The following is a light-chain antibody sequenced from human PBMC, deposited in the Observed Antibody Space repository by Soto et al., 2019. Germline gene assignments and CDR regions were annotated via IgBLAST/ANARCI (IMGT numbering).Light chain of an antibody. CDR1: SSDVGRYNL. J-gene: IGLJ1*01. CDR2: EGS. CDR3: CSYAGSSAYV. Sequence: QSALTQPASVSGSPGQSITISCTGTSSDVGRYNLVSWYQHHPGKAPKLMIYEGSKRPSGVSNRFSGSKSRNTASLTISGLQAEDEADYYCCSYAGSSAYVFGTGTKVTVL. V-gene: IGLV2-23*01.